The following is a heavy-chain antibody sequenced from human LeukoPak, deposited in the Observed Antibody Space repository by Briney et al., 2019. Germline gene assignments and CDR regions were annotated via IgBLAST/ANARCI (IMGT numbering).Heavy chain of an antibody. CDR1: GFTFSSYE. D-gene: IGHD3-22*01. J-gene: IGHJ4*02. Sequence: GGSLRLSCAASGFTFSSYEMNWVRQAPGKGLEWVSYISSSGSTIYYADSVKGRFNISRDNAKNSLYLQMNSLRAEDTAVYYCAREPSSGYVGIDYWGQGTLVTVSS. CDR2: ISSSGSTI. CDR3: AREPSSGYVGIDY. V-gene: IGHV3-48*03.